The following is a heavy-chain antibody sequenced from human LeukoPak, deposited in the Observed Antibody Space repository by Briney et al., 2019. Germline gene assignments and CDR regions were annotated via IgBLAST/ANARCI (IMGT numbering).Heavy chain of an antibody. CDR3: ARRYYYDSSGYYYAPSPFDY. V-gene: IGHV5-51*01. CDR1: GYSFTSYW. D-gene: IGHD3-22*01. J-gene: IGHJ4*02. Sequence: GESLKISCKGSGYSFTSYWIGWVRQMPGKGLEWMGIIYPGDSDTRYSPSFQGQVTISADKSISTAYLQWSSLKASDTAMYYCARRYYYDSSGYYYAPSPFDYWGQGTLVTASS. CDR2: IYPGDSDT.